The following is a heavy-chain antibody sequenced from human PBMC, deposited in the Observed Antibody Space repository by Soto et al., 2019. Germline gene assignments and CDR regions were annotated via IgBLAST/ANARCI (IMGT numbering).Heavy chain of an antibody. CDR2: IDPSDSQT. CDR1: GYSFAGYW. D-gene: IGHD5-18*01. CDR3: ASQIHDSDTGRNFQYYFDS. Sequence: PGESLKISCKGSGYSFAGYWITWVRQKPGKGLEWMGRIDPSDSQTYYSPSFRGHVTISVTKSITTVFLQWSSLRASDTAMYYCASQIHDSDTGRNFQYYFDSWGQGTPVTVSS. J-gene: IGHJ4*01. V-gene: IGHV5-10-1*01.